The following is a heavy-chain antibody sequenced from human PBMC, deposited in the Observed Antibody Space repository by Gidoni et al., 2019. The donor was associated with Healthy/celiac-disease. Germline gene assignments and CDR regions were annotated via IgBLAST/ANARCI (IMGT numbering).Heavy chain of an antibody. CDR1: GSTFSGYA. CDR2: ISGSGGST. CDR3: AKSSSTNYGNDY. D-gene: IGHD4-17*01. V-gene: IGHV3-23*01. Sequence: EVQLLESGGGLVQPGGSLRLPCAASGSTFSGYAMSWARQAPGKGLEWVSAISGSGGSTYYADSVKGRFTISRDNSKNTLYLQMNSLRAEDTAVYYCAKSSSTNYGNDYWGQGTLVTVSS. J-gene: IGHJ4*02.